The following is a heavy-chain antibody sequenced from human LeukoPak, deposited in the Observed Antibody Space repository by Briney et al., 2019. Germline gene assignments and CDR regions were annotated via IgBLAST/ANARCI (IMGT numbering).Heavy chain of an antibody. J-gene: IGHJ4*02. D-gene: IGHD4-23*01. CDR1: GGSISGYY. CDR3: ASTILETRDEPRWSTDY. CDR2: IHDSGNT. V-gene: IGHV4-59*12. Sequence: PSETLSLTCTVSGGSISGYYWSWIRQPPGKGLEWIGFIHDSGNTYYNASLKSRVTISVDTSKNQFSLKLSSVTAADTAVYYCASTILETRDEPRWSTDYWGQGTLITVSS.